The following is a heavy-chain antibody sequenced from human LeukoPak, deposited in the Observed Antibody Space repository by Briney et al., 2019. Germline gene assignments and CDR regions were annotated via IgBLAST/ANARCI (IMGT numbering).Heavy chain of an antibody. Sequence: SETLSLTCAVYGGSFSGYYWSWIRQPRGKGLEWIGGINHSGSTNYNPSLKSRVTISVDTSKNQFSLKLSSVTAADTAVYYCARGYDFWSGYSDAFDIWGQGTMVTVSS. CDR3: ARGYDFWSGYSDAFDI. CDR2: INHSGST. D-gene: IGHD3-3*01. V-gene: IGHV4-34*01. CDR1: GGSFSGYY. J-gene: IGHJ3*02.